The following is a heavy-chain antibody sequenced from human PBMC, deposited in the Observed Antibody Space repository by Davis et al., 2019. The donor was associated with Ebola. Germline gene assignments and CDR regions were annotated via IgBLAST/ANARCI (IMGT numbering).Heavy chain of an antibody. V-gene: IGHV4-34*01. CDR2: INHSGST. CDR1: GGSFSGYY. CDR3: ARLDNSGYSGLVY. J-gene: IGHJ4*02. D-gene: IGHD3-22*01. Sequence: MPGGSLRLSCAVYGGSFSGYYWSWIRQPPGKWLEWIGEINHSGSTNYNPSLKSRVPISVDTSKNQFSLKLSSVTAADTAVYYCARLDNSGYSGLVYWGQGTLVTVSS.